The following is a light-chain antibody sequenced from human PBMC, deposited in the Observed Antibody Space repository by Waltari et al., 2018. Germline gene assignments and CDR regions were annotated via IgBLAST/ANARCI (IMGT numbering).Light chain of an antibody. CDR3: QQRSNLWT. V-gene: IGKV3-11*01. CDR2: DES. Sequence: ETVLTQSPATLSSSPGERATHSCRASQSISSHLAWYQQKPGQPPRLLIYDESKRATGIPARFSCSGSGTDFTLTISSLEPEDFAVYYCQQRSNLWTFGQGTKVEIK. J-gene: IGKJ1*01. CDR1: QSISSH.